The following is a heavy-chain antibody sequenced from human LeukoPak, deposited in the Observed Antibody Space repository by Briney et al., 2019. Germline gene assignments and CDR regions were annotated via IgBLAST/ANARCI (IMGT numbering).Heavy chain of an antibody. V-gene: IGHV4-59*08. CDR1: GGSMSSYY. Sequence: SETLSLTCTVSGGSMSSYYWSWIRQPPGKGLEWIGYIYYSGSTNYNPSLKSRVTISVDTSKNQFSLKLSSVTAADTAVYYCARHGVTYCSRTSCFWSGLYGMDVWGQGTTVTVSS. CDR2: IYYSGST. J-gene: IGHJ6*02. CDR3: ARHGVTYCSRTSCFWSGLYGMDV. D-gene: IGHD2-2*01.